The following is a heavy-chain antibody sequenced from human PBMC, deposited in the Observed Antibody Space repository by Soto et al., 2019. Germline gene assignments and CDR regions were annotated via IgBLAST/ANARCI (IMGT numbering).Heavy chain of an antibody. CDR1: GYTFTNYG. D-gene: IGHD6-19*01. CDR2: INAGNGNT. Sequence: ASVKVSCKASGYTFTNYGIHWVRQAPGQRLEWMGWINAGNGNTKYSQKFQGRVTITRDTSASTAYMELSSLRSEDTAVYYCARSGYSSGWYRWYFDFWGRGTMVTVYS. CDR3: ARSGYSSGWYRWYFDF. V-gene: IGHV1-3*01. J-gene: IGHJ2*01.